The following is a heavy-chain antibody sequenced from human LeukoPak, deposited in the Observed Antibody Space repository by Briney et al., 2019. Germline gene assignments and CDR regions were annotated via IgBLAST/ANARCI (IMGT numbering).Heavy chain of an antibody. V-gene: IGHV4-4*07. CDR2: IYTSGST. D-gene: IGHD4-4*01. CDR1: GDSIRGYY. Sequence: SETLSLTCSVSGDSIRGYYWNWIRQPAGKGLEWIGRIYTSGSTDYKPSLKSRVTMSVDASKKWFSLKMTSLTAVDTAVYYCARGVTSVQSFWYFDLWAVAPWSLSRQ. J-gene: IGHJ2*01. CDR3: ARGVTSVQSFWYFDL.